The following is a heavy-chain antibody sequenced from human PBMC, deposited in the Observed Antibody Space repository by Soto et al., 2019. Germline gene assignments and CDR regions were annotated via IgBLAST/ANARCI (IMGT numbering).Heavy chain of an antibody. V-gene: IGHV1-69*12. D-gene: IGHD6-6*01. CDR3: ASSRFATRIAGRRKIFDY. J-gene: IGHJ4*02. CDR2: IIPIFGTA. Sequence: QVQLVQSGAEVKKPGSSVKVSCKASGGTFSSYAISWVRQAPGQGLEWMGGIIPIFGTANYAQKFQGRVTITADESKCSAYLELSSLRSEDTAVYYCASSRFATRIAGRRKIFDYWGQGTLVTVSS. CDR1: GGTFSSYA.